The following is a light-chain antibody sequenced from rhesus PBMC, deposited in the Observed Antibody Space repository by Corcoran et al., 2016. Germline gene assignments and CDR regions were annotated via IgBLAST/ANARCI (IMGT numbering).Light chain of an antibody. Sequence: QAVVTQEPSLTVSPGGTVTLTCASSTGAVTSGHYPHWFQQKPGQAPKTLLYDTSNKPSWTPARFSGSLHGGKAALTLSGAQPGDEAEYYCWLYYSGADVFGSGTKLTVL. V-gene: IGLV7-80*01. CDR1: TGAVTSGHY. CDR3: WLYYSGADV. CDR2: DTS. J-gene: IGLJ6*01.